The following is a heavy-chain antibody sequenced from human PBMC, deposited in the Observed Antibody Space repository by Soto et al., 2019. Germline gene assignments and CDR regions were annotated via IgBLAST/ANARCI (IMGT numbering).Heavy chain of an antibody. CDR3: ARGGKNSSGNDY. V-gene: IGHV3-21*01. J-gene: IGHJ4*02. CDR2: ISSSSSYI. D-gene: IGHD6-19*01. Sequence: GGSLRLSCAASGFTFSSYSMNWVRQAPGKGLEWVSSISSSSSYIYYADSVKGRFTISRDNAKNSLYLQMNSLRAEDTAVYYCARGGKNSSGNDYWRQGTLVTVSS. CDR1: GFTFSSYS.